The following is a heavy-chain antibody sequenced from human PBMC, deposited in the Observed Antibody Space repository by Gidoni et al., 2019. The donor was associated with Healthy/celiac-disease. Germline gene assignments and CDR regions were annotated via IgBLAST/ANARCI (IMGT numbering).Heavy chain of an antibody. CDR2: INHSGST. J-gene: IGHJ5*02. CDR3: ARAYIAANWFDP. D-gene: IGHD6-13*01. Sequence: QVQLQQWGAGLLKPSETLSLTCAVYGGSFSGYYWSWIRQPPGKGLEWIGEINHSGSTNYNPSLKSRVTISVDTSKNQFSLKLSSVTAADTAVYYCARAYIAANWFDPWGQGTLVTVSS. CDR1: GGSFSGYY. V-gene: IGHV4-34*01.